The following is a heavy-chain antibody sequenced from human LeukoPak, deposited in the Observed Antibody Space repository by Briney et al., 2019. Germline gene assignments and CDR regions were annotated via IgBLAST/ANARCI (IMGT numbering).Heavy chain of an antibody. CDR2: IYYSWSA. J-gene: IGHJ6*03. Sequence: SDTLSLIRSVSCRHIRYYYWRWIGPPPRKGLAWIGCIYYSWSAHYNHSLKRRVSIPVDTPKNQFSLQLSALTAADTPGYFCAGALRYFDCSTQNPIGLYYYYMDVWGKGTTVTVSS. CDR1: CRHIRYYY. D-gene: IGHD3-9*01. CDR3: AGALRYFDCSTQNPIGLYYYYMDV. V-gene: IGHV4-59*07.